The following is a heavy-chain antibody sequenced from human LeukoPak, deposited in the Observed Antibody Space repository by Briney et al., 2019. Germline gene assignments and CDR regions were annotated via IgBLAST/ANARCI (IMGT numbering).Heavy chain of an antibody. D-gene: IGHD5-18*01. CDR2: INHSGST. Sequence: SETLSLTCTVSGGSISSDSYYWSWIRQPAGKGLEWIGEINHSGSTNYNPSLKSRVTISVDTSKNQFSLKLSSVTAADTAVYYCARRPGSGVDTAMARGGYYYYMDVWGKGTTVTISS. V-gene: IGHV4-61*10. CDR3: ARRPGSGVDTAMARGGYYYYMDV. J-gene: IGHJ6*03. CDR1: GGSISSDSYY.